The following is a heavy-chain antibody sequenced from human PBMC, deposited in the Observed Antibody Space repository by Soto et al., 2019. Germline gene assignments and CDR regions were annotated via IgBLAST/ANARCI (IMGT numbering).Heavy chain of an antibody. V-gene: IGHV1-2*02. Sequence: QVQLVQFGAEVKGPGDSVRVSCEASGYTFTAYYIHWVRQAPGQGLEWMGWINPKFGDTTYAQDFQGRVSMTRDMSMSTVYMDLSRLTSDDTAIYYCARNMDYYYGPGSGNGHGFWGQGTTVTVFS. CDR2: INPKFGDT. D-gene: IGHD3-10*01. CDR1: GYTFTAYY. J-gene: IGHJ6*02. CDR3: ARNMDYYYGPGSGNGHGF.